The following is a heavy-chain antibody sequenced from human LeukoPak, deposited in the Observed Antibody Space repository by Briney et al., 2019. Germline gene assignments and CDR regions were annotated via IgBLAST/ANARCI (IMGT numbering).Heavy chain of an antibody. D-gene: IGHD1-26*01. Sequence: GGSLRLSCAASGFTFSSYSMNWVRQAPGKGLEWVSYINSASSTIYYADSVRGRFTIARDNAKNSLYLQMNSLRDEDTAVYFCVCNGGSYPEGGFWGQGTLVTVSS. CDR2: INSASSTI. V-gene: IGHV3-48*02. CDR1: GFTFSSYS. CDR3: VCNGGSYPEGGF. J-gene: IGHJ4*02.